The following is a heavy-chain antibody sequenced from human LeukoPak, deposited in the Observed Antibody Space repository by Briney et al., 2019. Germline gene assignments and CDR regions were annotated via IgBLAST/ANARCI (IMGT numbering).Heavy chain of an antibody. D-gene: IGHD1-7*01. J-gene: IGHJ4*02. CDR1: GYTFTGYY. CDR3: ARDFFLMSDRVNYNFDY. V-gene: IGHV1-2*02. CDR2: INPNSGGT. Sequence: ASVKVSCKASGYTFTGYYMHWVRQAPGQGLEWMGWINPNSGGTNYAQKFQGRVTMTRDTSISTAYMELSRLRSDDTAVYYCARDFFLMSDRVNYNFDYWGQGTLVTVSS.